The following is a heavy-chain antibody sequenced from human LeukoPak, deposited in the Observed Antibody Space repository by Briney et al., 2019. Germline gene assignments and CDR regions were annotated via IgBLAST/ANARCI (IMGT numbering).Heavy chain of an antibody. V-gene: IGHV1-46*01. J-gene: IGHJ3*02. CDR2: INPSGGST. CDR1: GYTFTGYF. D-gene: IGHD6-6*01. CDR3: AREPAPKYSSPVLAFDI. Sequence: GASVKVSCKASGYTFTGYFMHWVRQAPGQGPEWMGIINPSGGSTSYAQKFQGRVTMTRDTSTSTVYMELSSLRSEDTAVYYCAREPAPKYSSPVLAFDIWGQGTMVTVSS.